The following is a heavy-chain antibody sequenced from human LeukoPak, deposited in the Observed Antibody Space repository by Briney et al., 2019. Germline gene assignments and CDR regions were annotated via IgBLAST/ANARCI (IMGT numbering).Heavy chain of an antibody. CDR2: INPNSGGT. CDR3: ARRRGEPNTFDY. CDR1: GYTFTGYY. Sequence: ASVKVSCKASGYTFTGYYMHWVRQAPGQGLEWMGRINPNSGGTNYAQKFQGRVTMTRDTSISTAYMGLSRLRSDDTALYYCARRRGEPNTFDYWGQGTLVTVSS. D-gene: IGHD3-16*01. V-gene: IGHV1-2*06. J-gene: IGHJ4*02.